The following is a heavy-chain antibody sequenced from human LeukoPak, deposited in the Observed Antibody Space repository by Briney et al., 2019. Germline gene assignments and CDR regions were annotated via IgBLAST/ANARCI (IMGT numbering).Heavy chain of an antibody. D-gene: IGHD3-22*01. V-gene: IGHV4-61*08. Sequence: SETLSLTCTVSGGSISSGGYYWSWIRQHPGKGLEWIGYIYYSGSTNYNPSLKSRVTISVDTSKNQFSLKLSSVTAADTAVYYCARVRTDRFDSSGYRHYYYYGMDVWGQGTTVIVSS. J-gene: IGHJ6*02. CDR2: IYYSGST. CDR1: GGSISSGGYY. CDR3: ARVRTDRFDSSGYRHYYYYGMDV.